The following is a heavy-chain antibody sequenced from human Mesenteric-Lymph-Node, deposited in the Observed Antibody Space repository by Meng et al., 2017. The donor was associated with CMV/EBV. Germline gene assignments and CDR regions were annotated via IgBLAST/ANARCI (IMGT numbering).Heavy chain of an antibody. V-gene: IGHV3-21*01. CDR1: GFTFSSYW. CDR2: ISSSSSYI. Sequence: GESLKISCAASGFTFSSYWMHWVRQAPGEGLEWVSSISSSSSYIYYADSVKGRFTISRDNAKNSLYLQMNSLRAEDTAVYYCARDNWYDSSGYYYVDYYYYGMDVWGQGTTVTVSS. J-gene: IGHJ6*02. D-gene: IGHD3-22*01. CDR3: ARDNWYDSSGYYYVDYYYYGMDV.